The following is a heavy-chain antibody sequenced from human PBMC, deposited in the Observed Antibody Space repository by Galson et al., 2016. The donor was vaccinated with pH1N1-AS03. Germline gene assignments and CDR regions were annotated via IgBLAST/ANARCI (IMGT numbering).Heavy chain of an antibody. V-gene: IGHV2-5*02. Sequence: PALVKPTQTLTLTCTFSGFSLSTSGVAVGWIRQPPGKALECLALIHWGDDKHYSPSLKGRLTITKDTSKNQVVLTMTNMDPVDTATYYCAHRPSSWPYWYFDLWGRGTLVTVSS. CDR1: GFSLSTSGVA. CDR2: IHWGDDK. J-gene: IGHJ2*01. D-gene: IGHD6-13*01. CDR3: AHRPSSWPYWYFDL.